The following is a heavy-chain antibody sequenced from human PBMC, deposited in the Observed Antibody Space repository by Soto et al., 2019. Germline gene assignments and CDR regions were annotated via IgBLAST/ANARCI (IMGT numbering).Heavy chain of an antibody. CDR2: IYYSGST. J-gene: IGHJ6*03. D-gene: IGHD3-3*01. V-gene: IGHV4-59*01. CDR3: ARVYDFWSGYYRDYYYMDV. CDR1: GGSISSYY. Sequence: PSETLSLTCTVSGGSISSYYWSWIRQPPGKGLEWIGYIYYSGSTNYNPSLKSRVTISVDTSKNQFSLKLSSVTAADTAVYYCARVYDFWSGYYRDYYYMDVWGKGTTVTVSS.